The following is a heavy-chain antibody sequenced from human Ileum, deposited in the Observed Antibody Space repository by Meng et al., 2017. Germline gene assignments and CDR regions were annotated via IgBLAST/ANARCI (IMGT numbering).Heavy chain of an antibody. D-gene: IGHD3-22*01. CDR2: ISHYGKT. Sequence: VQRHPWCADRLNPSATLSLTVHVLCESLQDHWGSWIRQAPGKGLEWIGEISHYGKTNYNPSLKSRVMISLDPSRDQFSLRLTSVTAADAAVYYCARVDFRGDSRDSCGLSHWGQGTLVTVSS. CDR1: CESLQDHW. V-gene: IGHV4-34*01. CDR3: ARVDFRGDSRDSCGLSH. J-gene: IGHJ1*01.